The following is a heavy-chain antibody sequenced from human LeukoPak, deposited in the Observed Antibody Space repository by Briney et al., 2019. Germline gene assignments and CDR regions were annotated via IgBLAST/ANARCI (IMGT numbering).Heavy chain of an antibody. CDR2: MNPNSGNT. Sequence: ASVKVSCKASAHTFTSYNINWVRQATGQGLEWMGWMNPNSGNTGYAQKFQGRVTMTRNTSISTAYMELSSLTSEDTAVYYCARDGSGSYYDRGWFDPWGQGTLVTVSS. V-gene: IGHV1-8*01. CDR3: ARDGSGSYYDRGWFDP. CDR1: AHTFTSYN. D-gene: IGHD3-10*01. J-gene: IGHJ5*02.